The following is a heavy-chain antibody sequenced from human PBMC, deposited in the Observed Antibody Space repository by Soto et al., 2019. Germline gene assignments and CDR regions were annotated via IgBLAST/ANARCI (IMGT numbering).Heavy chain of an antibody. CDR2: IIPIFGTA. V-gene: IGHV1-69*13. CDR1: GGTFSSYA. CDR3: AREKIQLWSTYYYYYGMDV. Sequence: SVKVSCKASGGTFSSYAISWVRQAPGQGLEWMGGIIPIFGTANYAQKFQGRVTITADESTSTAYMELSSLRSEDTAVYYCAREKIQLWSTYYYYYGMDVWGQGTTVTVSS. J-gene: IGHJ6*02. D-gene: IGHD5-18*01.